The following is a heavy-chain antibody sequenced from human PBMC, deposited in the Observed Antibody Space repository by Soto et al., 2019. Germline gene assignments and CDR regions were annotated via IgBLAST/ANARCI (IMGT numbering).Heavy chain of an antibody. J-gene: IGHJ5*01. CDR2: SSNKANRYIT. CDR3: VRGFRSFDS. CDR1: EFTLSDHY. V-gene: IGHV3-72*01. Sequence: EVQLVESGGELVQPGGSLRLSCAVSEFTLSDHYMDWVRQAPGKGLEWVGRSSNKANRYITQYAASVKGRFTISRDDSENTLYLQMNSLNTDDTAVYYCVRGFRSFDSWGQGTLVTVSS.